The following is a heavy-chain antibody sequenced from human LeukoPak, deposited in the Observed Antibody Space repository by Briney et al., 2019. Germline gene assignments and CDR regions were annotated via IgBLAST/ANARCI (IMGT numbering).Heavy chain of an antibody. J-gene: IGHJ3*02. Sequence: PGGSLRLSCAAPGFTFDDYAMHWVRQAPGKGLEWVSGISWNSGSIGYADSVKGRFTISRDNAKNSLYLQMNSLRAEDTALYYCAKETDAFDIWGQGTMVTVSS. CDR1: GFTFDDYA. CDR3: AKETDAFDI. V-gene: IGHV3-9*01. CDR2: ISWNSGSI.